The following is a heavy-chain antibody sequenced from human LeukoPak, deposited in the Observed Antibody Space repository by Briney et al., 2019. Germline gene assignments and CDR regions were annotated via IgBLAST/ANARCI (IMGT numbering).Heavy chain of an antibody. V-gene: IGHV4-30-4*08. Sequence: PSETLSLTCTVSGGSISSNSYYWSWIRQPPGKGLEWIGYIYYSGSTYYNPSLKSRVTISVDTSKNQFSLKLSSVTAADTAVYYCARGDVYYDSSGYYRPPDAFDIWGQGTMVTVSS. CDR3: ARGDVYYDSSGYYRPPDAFDI. J-gene: IGHJ3*02. D-gene: IGHD3-22*01. CDR1: GGSISSNSYY. CDR2: IYYSGST.